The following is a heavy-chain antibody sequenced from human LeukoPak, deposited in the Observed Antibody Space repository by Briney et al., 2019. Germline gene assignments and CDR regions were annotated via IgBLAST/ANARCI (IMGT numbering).Heavy chain of an antibody. D-gene: IGHD3-10*01. CDR3: ARDPWAYGSGSYYPPLDV. J-gene: IGHJ6*02. Sequence: PGRSLRLSCAASGFTFSSYGMHWVGQASGKGLEWVAVIWYDGSNKYYADSVKGRFTISRDNSKNTLYLQMNSLRAEDTAVYYCARDPWAYGSGSYYPPLDVWGQGTTVTVSS. CDR1: GFTFSSYG. V-gene: IGHV3-33*01. CDR2: IWYDGSNK.